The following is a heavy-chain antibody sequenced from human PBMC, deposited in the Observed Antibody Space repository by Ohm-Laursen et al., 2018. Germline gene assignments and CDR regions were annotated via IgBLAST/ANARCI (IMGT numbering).Heavy chain of an antibody. CDR3: AGRGY. V-gene: IGHV4-34*01. Sequence: SETLSLTWAVYGGSFSGYYWSWIRQPPGKGLEWIGEINHSGSTNYNPSLKSRVTISVDTSKNQFSLKLSSVTAADTAVYYCAGRGYWGQGTLVTVSS. J-gene: IGHJ4*02. CDR1: GGSFSGYY. CDR2: INHSGST.